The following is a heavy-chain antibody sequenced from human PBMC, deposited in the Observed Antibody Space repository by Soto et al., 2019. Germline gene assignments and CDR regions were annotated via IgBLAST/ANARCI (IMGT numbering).Heavy chain of an antibody. J-gene: IGHJ5*02. CDR2: IYWDDDK. Sequence: QITLKESGPTLVKPTQTLTLTCTFSGFSLSTSGVGVGWIRQPPGKALEWLALIYWDDDKRYSPSLKSRLTITKDTTKTQVVLTMTNMDPVDTATYYCAPRREDCSSASCYGWFDPWGQGTLVTVSS. CDR1: GFSLSTSGVG. CDR3: APRREDCSSASCYGWFDP. V-gene: IGHV2-5*02. D-gene: IGHD2-2*01.